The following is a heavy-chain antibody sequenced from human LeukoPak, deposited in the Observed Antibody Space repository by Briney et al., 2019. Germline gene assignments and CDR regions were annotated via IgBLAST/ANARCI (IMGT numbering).Heavy chain of an antibody. D-gene: IGHD2-15*01. CDR3: ARDGCSGGTCFPWDY. J-gene: IGHJ4*02. Sequence: GGSLRLSCAASGFTFSTYFMNWVRQAPGRGLEWVSSISTTSGYIYYADSVKGRFTISRDNAKNSLYLQMNSLRGEDAAMYYCARDGCSGGTCFPWDYWGQGTLVTVSS. CDR2: ISTTSGYI. CDR1: GFTFSTYF. V-gene: IGHV3-21*01.